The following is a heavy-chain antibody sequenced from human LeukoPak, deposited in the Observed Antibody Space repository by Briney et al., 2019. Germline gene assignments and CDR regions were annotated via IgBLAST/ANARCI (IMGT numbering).Heavy chain of an antibody. D-gene: IGHD2-15*01. J-gene: IGHJ4*02. CDR2: IYYSGST. V-gene: IGHV4-39*01. CDR3: ARHSRAALDY. CDR1: GASISSSSYY. Sequence: SETLSLTCTVSGASISSSSYYWGWIRQPPGTGLEWIGRIYYSGSTYYNPSLKSRVTISVDTSKNQFSLKLSSVTAADTAVYYCARHSRAALDYWGQGTLVTVSS.